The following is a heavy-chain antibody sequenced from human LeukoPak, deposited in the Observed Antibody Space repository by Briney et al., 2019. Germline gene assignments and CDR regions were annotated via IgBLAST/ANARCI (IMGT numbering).Heavy chain of an antibody. CDR2: ISSNGGST. CDR1: GFTFSSYA. J-gene: IGHJ4*02. D-gene: IGHD2-15*01. Sequence: GGSLRLSCAASGFTFSSYAMHWVRQALGKGLEYVSAISSNGGSTYYANSVKGRFTISRDNSKNTLYLQMGSLRAEDMAVYYCARDTLDYWGQGTLVTVSS. CDR3: ARDTLDY. V-gene: IGHV3-64*01.